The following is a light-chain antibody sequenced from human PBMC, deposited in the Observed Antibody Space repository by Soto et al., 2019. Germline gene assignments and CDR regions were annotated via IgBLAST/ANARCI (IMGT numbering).Light chain of an antibody. Sequence: EIVLTQSPATLSLSPGERATLSCRASESISIYLAWYQQKPGQAPRLLIYDASNRATGIPARFSGSGSGTDFTLTISSLEPEDFAVYYCQQRSNWPPWTFGQGTKVEI. CDR2: DAS. V-gene: IGKV3-11*01. CDR1: ESISIY. J-gene: IGKJ1*01. CDR3: QQRSNWPPWT.